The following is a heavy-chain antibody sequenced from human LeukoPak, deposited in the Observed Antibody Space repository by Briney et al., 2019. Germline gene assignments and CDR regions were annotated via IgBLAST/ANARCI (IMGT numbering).Heavy chain of an antibody. CDR3: AKDRGMGATTVFDY. J-gene: IGHJ4*02. D-gene: IGHD1-26*01. V-gene: IGHV3-23*01. Sequence: QPGGSLSLSCAASGFTFGSYAMSWVRQAPGKGLQWVSAISGSATRTLYSASVEGRFTISRDNSKNTLYLQMSSLGADDAAIYYCAKDRGMGATTVFDYWGQGTLVSVSS. CDR1: GFTFGSYA. CDR2: ISGSATRT.